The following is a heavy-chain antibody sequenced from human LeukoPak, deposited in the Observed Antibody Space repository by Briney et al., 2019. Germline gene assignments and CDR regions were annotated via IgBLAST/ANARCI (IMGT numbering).Heavy chain of an antibody. V-gene: IGHV1-69*04. CDR1: GGTFSSYA. CDR3: AREEGQQLVGLVFDP. D-gene: IGHD6-13*01. CDR2: IIPILGIA. J-gene: IGHJ5*02. Sequence: SVKVSCKASGGTFSSYAISWVRQAPGQGLEWMGRIIPILGIANYAQKFQGRVTITADKSTSTAYMELSSLRSEDTAVYYCAREEGQQLVGLVFDPWGQGTLVTVSS.